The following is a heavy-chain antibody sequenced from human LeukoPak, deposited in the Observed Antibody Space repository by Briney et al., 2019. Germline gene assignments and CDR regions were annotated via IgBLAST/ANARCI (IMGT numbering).Heavy chain of an antibody. CDR2: INAYNGNT. CDR1: GYTFTTYG. J-gene: IGHJ3*02. D-gene: IGHD3-22*01. Sequence: ASVKVSCKASGYTFTTYGISWVRQAPGQGLEWMGWINAYNGNTNYAQDLQGRVTMTTDTSTSTAYMELRSLRSDDTAVYYCARLAYDTSGYVSTNDAFDIWGQGTMVTVSS. CDR3: ARLAYDTSGYVSTNDAFDI. V-gene: IGHV1-18*01.